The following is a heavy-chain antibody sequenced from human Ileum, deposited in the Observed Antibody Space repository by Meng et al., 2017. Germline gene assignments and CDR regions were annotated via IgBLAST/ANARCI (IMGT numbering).Heavy chain of an antibody. Sequence: GGSLRLSCATSGFTFSRYAMTWVRQAPGKGLEWVSSISGTDDRTFYADSVRGRLTISRDSSKNTLYLQMNSLRAEDTAVYYCAKGGIETNIFLEYWGQGNRV. CDR3: AKGGIETNIFLEY. CDR2: ISGTDDRT. D-gene: IGHD2/OR15-2a*01. CDR1: GFTFSRYA. V-gene: IGHV3-23*01. J-gene: IGHJ4*02.